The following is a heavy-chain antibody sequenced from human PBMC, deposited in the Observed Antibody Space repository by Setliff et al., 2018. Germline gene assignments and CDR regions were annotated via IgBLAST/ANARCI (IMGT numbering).Heavy chain of an antibody. V-gene: IGHV4-61*02. CDR1: GGSISSGSYY. J-gene: IGHJ6*02. CDR2: IHASGSP. D-gene: IGHD5-18*01. Sequence: PSETLSLTCTVSGGSISSGSYYWSWIRQPAGKRLERIGRIHASGSPNYNPSLKSRVTISLDPSANQFSLNLRSVTAADTAVYYCVRDRTAYSYGLDVWGQGTTVTVSS. CDR3: VRDRTAYSYGLDV.